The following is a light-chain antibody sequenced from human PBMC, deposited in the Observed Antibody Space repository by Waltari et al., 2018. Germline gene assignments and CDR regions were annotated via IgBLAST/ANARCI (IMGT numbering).Light chain of an antibody. V-gene: IGLV2-14*03. CDR2: DVS. CDR3: SSYTTSSTLGV. J-gene: IGLJ3*02. Sequence: QSALTPPASVSGSPGQSITISCTGTSSDVGDYNNVSWYQQHPGKAPKLIIYDVSNRPAGVSNRFSGSKSGNTASLSISGLQAEDEADYYCSSYTTSSTLGVFGGGTKLTVL. CDR1: SSDVGDYNN.